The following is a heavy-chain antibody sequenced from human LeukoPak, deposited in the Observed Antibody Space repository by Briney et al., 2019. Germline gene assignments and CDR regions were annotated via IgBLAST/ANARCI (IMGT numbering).Heavy chain of an antibody. CDR2: IKHDGST. CDR3: ARGFSGVVARD. V-gene: IGHV4-34*01. Sequence: SETLSLTCAVYGGSSTGYYWSWIRQPPGKGLEWIGEIKHDGSTNYNPSLKSRVTMSLDTSKNQFFLNLNSVTAADTAVYYCARGFSGVVARDWGQGTLVTVSS. D-gene: IGHD2-15*01. J-gene: IGHJ4*02. CDR1: GGSSTGYY.